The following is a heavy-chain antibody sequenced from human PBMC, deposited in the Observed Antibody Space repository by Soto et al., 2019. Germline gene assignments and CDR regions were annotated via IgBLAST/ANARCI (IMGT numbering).Heavy chain of an antibody. CDR3: ASLPYYYYGMDV. CDR2: IYYSGST. V-gene: IGHV4-31*03. Sequence: SETLSLTCTVSGGSISSGGYYWGWIRQHPGKGLEWIGYIYYSGSTYYNPSLKSRVTISVDTSKNQFSLKLSSVTAADTAVYYCASLPYYYYGMDVRGQGTTVTVSS. CDR1: GGSISSGGYY. J-gene: IGHJ6*02.